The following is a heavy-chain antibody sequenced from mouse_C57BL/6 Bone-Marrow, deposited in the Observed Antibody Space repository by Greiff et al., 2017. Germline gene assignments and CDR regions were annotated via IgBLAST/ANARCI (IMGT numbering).Heavy chain of an antibody. V-gene: IGHV1-69*01. J-gene: IGHJ3*01. Sequence: VKLQQPGAELVMPGASVKLSCKASGYTFTSYWMHWVKQRPGQGLEWIGEIDPSDSYTNYNQKFKGKSTLTVDKSSSTAYMQLSSLTSEDSAVYYCARFYGSSSSWFAYWGQGTLVTVSA. CDR1: GYTFTSYW. D-gene: IGHD1-1*01. CDR2: IDPSDSYT. CDR3: ARFYGSSSSWFAY.